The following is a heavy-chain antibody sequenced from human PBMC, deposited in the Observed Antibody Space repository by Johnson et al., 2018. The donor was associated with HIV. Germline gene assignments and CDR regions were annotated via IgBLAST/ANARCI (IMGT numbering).Heavy chain of an antibody. CDR1: GFTFSSYA. J-gene: IGHJ3*02. CDR3: ARGFVRITMILVADAFDI. CDR2: ISYDGSDK. V-gene: IGHV3-30*04. D-gene: IGHD3-22*01. Sequence: QVQLVESGGGLVQPGRSLRLSCAASGFTFSSYAMHWVRQAPAKGLEWVAVISYDGSDKYYAASVKGRFTISRDNAKNSLYLQMNSLRAEDTALYYCARGFVRITMILVADAFDIWGQGTMVTVSS.